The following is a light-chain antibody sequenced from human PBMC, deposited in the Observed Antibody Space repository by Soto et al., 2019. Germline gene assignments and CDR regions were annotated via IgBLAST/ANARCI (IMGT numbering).Light chain of an antibody. CDR2: EGN. CDR1: SGSIASNY. CDR3: QSYDSSTVV. V-gene: IGLV6-57*04. J-gene: IGLJ2*01. Sequence: NFMLTQPHSVAESPGKTVTISCTRRSGSIASNYVQWYQQRPGSVPTTVIYEGNQRPSGVPDRFSGSTDGSSNSASLTISGLQTEDEADYYCQSYDSSTVVFGGGTKLNVL.